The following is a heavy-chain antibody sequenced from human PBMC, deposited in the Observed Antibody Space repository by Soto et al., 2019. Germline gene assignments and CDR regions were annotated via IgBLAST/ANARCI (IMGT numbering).Heavy chain of an antibody. J-gene: IGHJ4*02. CDR2: IYNPGSTA. D-gene: IGHD5-12*01. CDR3: VRGNTGYGNFDY. Sequence: LTCAASGFTFSSYWMHWVRQAPGKGLVWVARIYNPGSTASYADSVKGRFTISRDNAKNTLYLQMSSLTVEDTAVFYCVRGNTGYGNFDYWGQGILVTVFS. V-gene: IGHV3-74*01. CDR1: GFTFSSYW.